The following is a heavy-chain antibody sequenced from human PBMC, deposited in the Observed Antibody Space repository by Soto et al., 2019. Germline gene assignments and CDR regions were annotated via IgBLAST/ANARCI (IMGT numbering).Heavy chain of an antibody. V-gene: IGHV4-39*01. CDR1: GGSISTSRSY. D-gene: IGHD2-21*01. CDR3: ARQPTTGDTELWFDP. Sequence: SETLSLTCNVSGGSISTSRSYWAWIRQPPGKGLEWLANIFYSGSTYYNPSLASRVTVSVDTSKNEFSLKLRSVTAADTAVYYCARQPTTGDTELWFDPWGQGPLVTVSS. CDR2: IFYSGST. J-gene: IGHJ5*02.